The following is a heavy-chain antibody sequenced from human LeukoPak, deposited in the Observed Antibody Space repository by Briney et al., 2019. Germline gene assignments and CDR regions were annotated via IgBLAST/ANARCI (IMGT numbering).Heavy chain of an antibody. CDR3: ARGEEAVAPDY. J-gene: IGHJ4*02. D-gene: IGHD6-19*01. V-gene: IGHV1-8*01. CDR2: MDPNSGNT. Sequence: ASAKVSCKASGYTFTSYDINWARQATGQGLEWMGWMDPNSGNTGYAQKFQGRVTMTRNTSISTAYMELSSLRSEDTAVYYCARGEEAVAPDYWGQGTLVTVSS. CDR1: GYTFTSYD.